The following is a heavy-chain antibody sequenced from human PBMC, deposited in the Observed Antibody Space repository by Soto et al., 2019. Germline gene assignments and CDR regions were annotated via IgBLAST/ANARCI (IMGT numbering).Heavy chain of an antibody. Sequence: SKERGDRLTCCSLHWLRQPTGQGLEWMGWSSTNGRGTSFAQEVQCRITMTMDTSINTAFMELSGLTSDDTAVYDCARGDYGGNPPMSWGQRTLVTVSS. D-gene: IGHD4-17*01. CDR2: SSTNGRGT. CDR3: ARGDYGGNPPMS. CDR1: GDRLTCCS. J-gene: IGHJ4*02. V-gene: IGHV1-2*02.